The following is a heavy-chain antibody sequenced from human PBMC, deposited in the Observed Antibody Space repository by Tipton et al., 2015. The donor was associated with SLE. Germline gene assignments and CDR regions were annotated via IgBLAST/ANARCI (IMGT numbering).Heavy chain of an antibody. CDR3: ARKSFGSGSLPDFYFYGMDV. D-gene: IGHD3-10*01. CDR1: RGSITISHYY. J-gene: IGHJ6*02. Sequence: TLSLTCTVSRGSITISHYYWGWVRQSPGKGLEWIGTIYYSGTTYYNPSLVDRVTISLDTSNNQFSLKLNSVTAADTAVYYCARKSFGSGSLPDFYFYGMDVWGQGTMVTVSS. CDR2: IYYSGTT. V-gene: IGHV4-39*07.